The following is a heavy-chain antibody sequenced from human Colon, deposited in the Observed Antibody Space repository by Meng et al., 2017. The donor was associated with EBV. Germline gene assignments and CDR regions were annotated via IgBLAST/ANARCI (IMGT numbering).Heavy chain of an antibody. V-gene: IGHV4-34*01. D-gene: IGHD5-24*01. CDR2: INHSGST. J-gene: IGHJ4*02. CDR3: ARVGGLDGYRLGGDY. CDR1: GGSFSGYY. Sequence: QVQLQQWGAGLLKPSXXXXLXXXVYGGSFSGYYWTWIRQAPGKGLEWIGEINHSGSTNYSPSLKSRVTISVDTSKNQFSLRLNSVTAADTAVYYCARVGGLDGYRLGGDYWGQGALVTVSS.